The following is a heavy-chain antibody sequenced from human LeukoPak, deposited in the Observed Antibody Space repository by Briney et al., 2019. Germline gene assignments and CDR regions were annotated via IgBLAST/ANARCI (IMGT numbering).Heavy chain of an antibody. V-gene: IGHV3-48*04. D-gene: IGHD4-11*01. J-gene: IGHJ4*02. Sequence: PGGSLRLSCAASGFTFSSYSMNWVRQAPGKGLEWVSYISSSSSTIYYADSVKGRFTISRDNAKNSLYLQMNSLRAEDTAVYYCAKPVLQSTVTLYYFDYWGQGTLVTVSS. CDR1: GFTFSSYS. CDR3: AKPVLQSTVTLYYFDY. CDR2: ISSSSSTI.